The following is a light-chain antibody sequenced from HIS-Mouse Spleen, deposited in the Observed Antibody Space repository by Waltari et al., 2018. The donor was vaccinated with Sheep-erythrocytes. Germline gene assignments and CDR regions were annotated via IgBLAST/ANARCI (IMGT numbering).Light chain of an antibody. J-gene: IGLJ2*01. CDR2: QDS. Sequence: SYELTQPPSVSVSPGQTASITCSGDKLGDKYACWYQQKPGQSPVLVIYQDSKRPAGIPERFSGSNCGNAATLTISGTQAMDEADYYCQAWDSSTGVVFGGGTKLTVL. V-gene: IGLV3-1*01. CDR1: KLGDKY. CDR3: QAWDSSTGVV.